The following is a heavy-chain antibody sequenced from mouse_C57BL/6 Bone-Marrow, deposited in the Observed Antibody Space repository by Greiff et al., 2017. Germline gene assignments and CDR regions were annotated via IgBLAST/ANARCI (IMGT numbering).Heavy chain of an antibody. Sequence: QVQLQQSGAELARPGASVKLSCKASGYTFTSYGISWVKQRTGQGLEWIGEIYPRSGNTYYNEKFKGKATLTADKSSSTAYMELSSLTSEDSAVYFCAGGGSSSHFDYWGQGTTLTVSS. J-gene: IGHJ2*01. CDR1: GYTFTSYG. D-gene: IGHD1-1*01. CDR2: IYPRSGNT. CDR3: AGGGSSSHFDY. V-gene: IGHV1-81*01.